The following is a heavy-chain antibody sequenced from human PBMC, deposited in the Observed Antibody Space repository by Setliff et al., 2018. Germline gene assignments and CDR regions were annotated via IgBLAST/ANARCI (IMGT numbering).Heavy chain of an antibody. J-gene: IGHJ3*02. CDR1: GFTFDDYA. D-gene: IGHD3-10*01. CDR2: ISWNSGSI. V-gene: IGHV3-9*01. CDR3: AKDIMVYYYGSGRAFDI. Sequence: GGSLRLSCAASGFTFDDYAMHWVRQAPGKGLEWVSGISWNSGSIGYADSVKGRFTISRDNAKNSLYLQMNSLGAEDTALYYCAKDIMVYYYGSGRAFDIWGQGTMVTVSS.